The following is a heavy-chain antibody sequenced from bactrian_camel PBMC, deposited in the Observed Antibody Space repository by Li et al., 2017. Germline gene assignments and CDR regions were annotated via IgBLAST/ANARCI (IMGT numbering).Heavy chain of an antibody. J-gene: IGHJ4*01. Sequence: QVQLVESGGDLVQPGGSLRLSCAASGFTFSNYWMYWVRQAPGKGLEWVSLISQHSGTTNYADSVKGRFTISRDNAKSMVYLQMNSLKSEDTALYYCATVVALAYEYIYWGQGTQVTVS. CDR1: GFTFSNYW. CDR2: ISQHSGTT. CDR3: ATVVALAYEYIY. V-gene: IGHV3S1*01. D-gene: IGHD2*01.